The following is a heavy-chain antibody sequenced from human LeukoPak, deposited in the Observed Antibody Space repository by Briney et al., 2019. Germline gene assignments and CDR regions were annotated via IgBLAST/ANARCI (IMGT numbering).Heavy chain of an antibody. D-gene: IGHD3-10*02. Sequence: GGSLRLSCAASGFTFDDYAMHWVRQAPGKGLEWVSGISWKSDRLGYADSVKGRFTISRDNAKNSLYLQMNSLRAEDTAVYYCAELGITMIGGVWGKGTTVTISS. CDR3: AELGITMIGGV. J-gene: IGHJ6*04. V-gene: IGHV3-9*01. CDR2: ISWKSDRL. CDR1: GFTFDDYA.